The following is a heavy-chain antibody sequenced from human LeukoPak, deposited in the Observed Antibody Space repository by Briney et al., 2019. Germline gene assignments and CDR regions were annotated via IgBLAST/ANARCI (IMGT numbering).Heavy chain of an antibody. CDR1: GFSFSSYW. Sequence: GGSLRLSCAASGFSFSSYWMSWVRQAPGKGLEWVANIKQDGSQKHYVDSVKGRFTIPRDNAKNSLYLQMNSLRVEDTAVYHCARDLCSSTSCYFDYWGQGILVTVSS. CDR2: IKQDGSQK. J-gene: IGHJ4*02. D-gene: IGHD2-2*01. V-gene: IGHV3-7*01. CDR3: ARDLCSSTSCYFDY.